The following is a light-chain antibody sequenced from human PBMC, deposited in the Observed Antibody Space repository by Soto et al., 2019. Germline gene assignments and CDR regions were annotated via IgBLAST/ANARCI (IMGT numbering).Light chain of an antibody. V-gene: IGKV1-39*01. CDR2: AAS. CDR3: QQGNSSTPT. Sequence: IQMTQSPSTLSASVGDIVTITRRASQSITKYLNWYQHKPGQAPNXLIYAASTLQAGVPSRFRGSGSGTDFTLTISSLKNEDFATYFGQQGNSSTPTFGGGTKVDIK. J-gene: IGKJ4*01. CDR1: QSITKY.